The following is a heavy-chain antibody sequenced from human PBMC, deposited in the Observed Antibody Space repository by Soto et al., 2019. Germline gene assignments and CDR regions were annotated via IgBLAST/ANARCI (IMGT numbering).Heavy chain of an antibody. CDR1: GDSITGSY. CDR2: IYHSGTT. CDR3: ARDMPYAAGSLAGCDY. Sequence: PSETLSLTCTVSGDSITGSYWSWIRQPPGKTLEWIGYIYHSGTTTYNPSLKSRVSISVDTSKNQFSLRLTSVIAADMAVYYCARDMPYAAGSLAGCDYWGQGILVTVSS. D-gene: IGHD1-26*01. V-gene: IGHV4-59*01. J-gene: IGHJ4*02.